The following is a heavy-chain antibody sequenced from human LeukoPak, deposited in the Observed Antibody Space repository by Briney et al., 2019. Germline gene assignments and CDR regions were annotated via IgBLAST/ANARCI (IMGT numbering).Heavy chain of an antibody. D-gene: IGHD2-15*01. CDR2: INPNSGGT. J-gene: IGHJ4*02. V-gene: IGHV1-2*02. CDR3: ARGGYCSGGSCYPLGY. CDR1: GYTFTGYY. Sequence: ASVKVSCKASGYTFTGYYMHWVRQAPGQGLEWMGWINPNSGGTNYAQKFQGRVTMTRDTSISTAYMELSRLRSDDTAVYYCARGGYCSGGSCYPLGYWGQGTLVTVSS.